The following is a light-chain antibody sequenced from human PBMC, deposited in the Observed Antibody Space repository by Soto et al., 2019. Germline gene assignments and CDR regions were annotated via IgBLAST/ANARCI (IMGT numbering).Light chain of an antibody. J-gene: IGKJ1*01. V-gene: IGKV3-20*01. CDR1: QNIFRSY. CDR2: GAA. Sequence: LLTQSPDTVSVSPGERVTLSCRPSQNIFRSYLAWYQQNPAQAPRLLIYGAATRATGIADRFSGGGSGTELTLTISRLEPEDLAVYHCQQYGRSWTCGKGTKVDIK. CDR3: QQYGRSWT.